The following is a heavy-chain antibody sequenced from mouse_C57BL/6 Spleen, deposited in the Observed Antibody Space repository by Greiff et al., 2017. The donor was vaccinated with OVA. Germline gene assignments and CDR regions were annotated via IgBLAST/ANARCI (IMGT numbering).Heavy chain of an antibody. V-gene: IGHV1-55*01. J-gene: IGHJ2*01. CDR1: GYTFTSYW. CDR3: ARGQLLRFLYFDY. D-gene: IGHD1-1*01. CDR2: IYPGSGST. Sequence: VQLQQPGAELVKPGASVKMSCKASGYTFTSYWITWVKQRPGQGLEWIGDIYPGSGSTNYNEKFKSTATLTVDTASSTAYMQLSSLTSEDAAVYYSARGQLLRFLYFDYWGQGTTLTVSS.